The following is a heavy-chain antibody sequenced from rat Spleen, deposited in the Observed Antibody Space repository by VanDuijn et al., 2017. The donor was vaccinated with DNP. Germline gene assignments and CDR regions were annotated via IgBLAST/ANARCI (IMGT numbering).Heavy chain of an antibody. D-gene: IGHD1-7*01. Sequence: EMQLQESGPGLVKPSQSLSLTCSVTGYLITNAYRWNWIRQFPGNKLEWMGFINSAGSTYYNPSLKSRISITRDTSKNQFFLQVNSVTTEDSATYSCATLHYGYGHWGQGVMVTVSS. CDR2: INSAGST. CDR3: ATLHYGYGH. V-gene: IGHV3-3*01. CDR1: GYLITNAYR. J-gene: IGHJ2*01.